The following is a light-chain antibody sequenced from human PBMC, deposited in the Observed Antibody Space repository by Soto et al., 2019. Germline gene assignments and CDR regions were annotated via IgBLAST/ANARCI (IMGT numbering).Light chain of an antibody. CDR2: GAA. J-gene: IGKJ1*01. CDR3: HQYHLWPR. V-gene: IGKV3-15*01. CDR1: QSVRSSF. Sequence: DVLAVSQGKRATLSCRASQSVRSSFLAWYQQKPGQAPSLLIYGAATRATGIPARFSGSGSGTEFTRTISCLESDDFGVCSSHQYHLWPRFGEGTK.